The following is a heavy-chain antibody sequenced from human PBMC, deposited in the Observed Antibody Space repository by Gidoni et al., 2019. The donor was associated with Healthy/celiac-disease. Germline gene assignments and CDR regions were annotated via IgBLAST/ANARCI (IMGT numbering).Heavy chain of an antibody. CDR3: ASLRGATVTTYYYYGMDV. V-gene: IGHV4-34*01. CDR2: INHSGST. J-gene: IGHJ6*02. D-gene: IGHD4-4*01. CDR1: GGSFSGYY. Sequence: QVQLQQWGAGLLKPSETLSLTCAVYGGSFSGYYWSWIRQPPGKGLEWIGEINHSGSTNYNPSLKSRVTISVDTSKNQFSLKLSSVTAADTAVYYCASLRGATVTTYYYYGMDVWGQGTTVTVSS.